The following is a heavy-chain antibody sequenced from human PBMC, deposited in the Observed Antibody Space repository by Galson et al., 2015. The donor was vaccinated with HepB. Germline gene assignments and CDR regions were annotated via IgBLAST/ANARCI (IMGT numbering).Heavy chain of an antibody. V-gene: IGHV3-15*01. CDR1: GFTVSNAW. J-gene: IGHJ5*02. CDR2: IKRISDGGTT. Sequence: SLRLSCAASGFTVSNAWMNWVRQAPGMGLEWVGDIKRISDGGTTDYATPVKGRFTVSRDDSKNTLYLQMNSLKSEDTAVYYCTMGTGAWGQGTLVTVSS. CDR3: TMGTGA.